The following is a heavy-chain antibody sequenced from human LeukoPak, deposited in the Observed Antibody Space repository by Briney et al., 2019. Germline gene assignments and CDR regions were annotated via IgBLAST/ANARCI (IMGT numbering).Heavy chain of an antibody. D-gene: IGHD6-25*01. V-gene: IGHV3-30*03. CDR2: ISYDRSET. Sequence: PGGSLRPSCAASGFTFGSYGMHWVRQAPGKGLEWVAFISYDRSETYYADSVKGRFSISRDNSKNTVYLQMNSLRTEDRAVYYCAREGGYYFDHWGQGTLVTVSS. J-gene: IGHJ4*02. CDR3: AREGGYYFDH. CDR1: GFTFGSYG.